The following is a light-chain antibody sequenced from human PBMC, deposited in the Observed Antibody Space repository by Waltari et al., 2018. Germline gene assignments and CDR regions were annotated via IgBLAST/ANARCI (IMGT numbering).Light chain of an antibody. Sequence: QSVLTQPPSVSAAPGQRVTISCSGSSSNLETNYVSWYQQLPGTAPQLLMYDNNKRPSGIPDRFSGSKSGTSATLDITGLQTGDESDYYCGAWDTSLSTVMFGGVTKLTVL. CDR3: GAWDTSLSTVM. CDR2: DNN. V-gene: IGLV1-51*01. J-gene: IGLJ3*02. CDR1: SSNLETNY.